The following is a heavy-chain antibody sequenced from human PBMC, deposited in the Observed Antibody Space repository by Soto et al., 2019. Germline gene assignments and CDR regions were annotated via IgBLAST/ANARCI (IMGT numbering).Heavy chain of an antibody. CDR1: GGSISSDKW. D-gene: IGHD3-3*01. CDR2: ISHRGST. CDR3: AAIPLTSGVVSGRFDP. V-gene: IGHV4-4*02. J-gene: IGHJ5*02. Sequence: QVHLQESGPGLVKPSGTLALTCAVSGGSISSDKWWTWVRQPPGKGLEWIGEISHRGSTNYSPSFKCRLSLSVDTTKTQFSLILTSVTAADTAVYYCAAIPLTSGVVSGRFDPWGQGIMVTVSS.